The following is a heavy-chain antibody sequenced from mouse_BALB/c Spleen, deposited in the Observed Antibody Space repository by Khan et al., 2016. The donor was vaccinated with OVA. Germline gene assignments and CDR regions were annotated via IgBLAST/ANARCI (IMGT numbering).Heavy chain of an antibody. CDR2: INPTSGYT. V-gene: IGHV1-7*01. CDR1: GYTFSTYW. Sequence: QVQLKQSGAALAKPGASVKMSCKASGYTFSTYWMHWVKQRPGQGLEWIGYINPTSGYTDYNEKFKDKATLSADKSSSTAYMQLSRLTSEDSAVYSCTSDRIDYWGQGTTLTVSS. J-gene: IGHJ2*01. CDR3: TSDRIDY.